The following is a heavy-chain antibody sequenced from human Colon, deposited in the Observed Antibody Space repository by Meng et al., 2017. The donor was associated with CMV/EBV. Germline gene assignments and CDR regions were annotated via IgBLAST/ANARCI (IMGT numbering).Heavy chain of an antibody. V-gene: IGHV4-34*01. CDR1: GESFSGYY. CDR2: VYRNGDT. D-gene: IGHD2-2*01. J-gene: IGHJ4*02. CDR3: ARATKPNCWEALNY. Sequence: QVQLQQWGAGLLKPSGTLSLTCAVYGESFSGYYWTWIRQPPGKGLEWIGEVYRNGDTNYDPSLKNRVTMSLDTSNNQVSLTLTSVSAADTAVYYCARATKPNCWEALNYWGQGSLVTVSS.